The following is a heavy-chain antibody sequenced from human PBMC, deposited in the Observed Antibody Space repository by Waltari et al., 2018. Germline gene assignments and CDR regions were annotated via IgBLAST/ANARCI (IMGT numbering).Heavy chain of an antibody. J-gene: IGHJ5*02. D-gene: IGHD3-3*01. V-gene: IGHV1-69*12. CDR2: IIPIYGTA. CDR3: ARDLEWLFSNRGVDWFDP. CDR1: GGTFSSYA. Sequence: QFQLVQSGAEVKKPGSSVKVSCKASGGTFSSYAISWVLQAPGQGLEWRGGIIPIYGTANYAPKFQGRATITADESTSTAYMELSSLRSEYTAVYYCARDLEWLFSNRGVDWFDPWGQGTLVTVSS.